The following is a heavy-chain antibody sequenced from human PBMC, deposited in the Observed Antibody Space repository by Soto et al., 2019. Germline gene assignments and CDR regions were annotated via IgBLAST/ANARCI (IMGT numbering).Heavy chain of an antibody. CDR3: AYVPPSYLDWFDP. D-gene: IGHD2-21*01. V-gene: IGHV2-5*02. CDR2: IYWDEDK. J-gene: IGHJ5*02. CDR1: GFSLSTSGVG. Sequence: QITLKESGPTLVKPTQTLTLTCTFSGFSLSTSGVGVGWIRQPPGKALEWLALIYWDEDKRYSPSLESRLSVTKDTTKHQVVFTMTNMDPVDTATYYCAYVPPSYLDWFDPWGQGILVTVAS.